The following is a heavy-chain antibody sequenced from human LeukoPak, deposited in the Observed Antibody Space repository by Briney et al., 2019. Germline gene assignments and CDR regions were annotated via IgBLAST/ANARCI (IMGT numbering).Heavy chain of an antibody. CDR2: ISWNSGSI. CDR3: VSLMARGTKDR. CDR1: GFSFDDYA. J-gene: IGHJ5*02. V-gene: IGHV3-9*01. D-gene: IGHD3-10*01. Sequence: GRSLRLSCEASGFSFDDYAMYWVRQAPGKGLEWVSGISWNSGSIGYADSVKGRFTISRDNAENSVYLQMNSLRTEDTALYYCVSLMARGTKDRWGQGTLVTVSP.